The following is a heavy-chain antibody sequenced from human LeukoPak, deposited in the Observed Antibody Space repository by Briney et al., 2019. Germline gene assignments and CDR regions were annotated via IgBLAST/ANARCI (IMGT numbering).Heavy chain of an antibody. CDR3: ARAQEWFGELWDDY. V-gene: IGHV4-61*02. J-gene: IGHJ4*02. D-gene: IGHD3-10*01. CDR1: GGSISSGSYY. Sequence: SETLSLTCTVSGGSISSGSYYWSWIRQPAGKGLEWIGRIYTSGGTNYNPSLKSRVTISVDTSKNQFSLKLSSVTAADTAVYYCARAQEWFGELWDDYWGQGTLVTVSS. CDR2: IYTSGGT.